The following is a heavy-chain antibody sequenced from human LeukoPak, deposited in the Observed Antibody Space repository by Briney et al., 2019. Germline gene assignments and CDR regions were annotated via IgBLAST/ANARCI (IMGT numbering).Heavy chain of an antibody. CDR1: GFTFSNAW. Sequence: GGSLRLSCAASGFTFSNAWTSWVRQAPGKGLEWVGRIKSKTDGGTTDYAAPVKGRFTISRDDSKNTLYLQMNSLKTEDTAVYYCTTTYYDFWSGYYPDFDYWGQGTLVTVSS. J-gene: IGHJ4*02. D-gene: IGHD3-3*01. CDR3: TTTYYDFWSGYYPDFDY. CDR2: IKSKTDGGTT. V-gene: IGHV3-15*01.